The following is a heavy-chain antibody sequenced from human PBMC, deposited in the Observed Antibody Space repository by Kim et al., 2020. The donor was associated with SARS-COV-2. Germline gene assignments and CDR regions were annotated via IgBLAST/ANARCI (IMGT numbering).Heavy chain of an antibody. CDR1: GFTFSSYS. D-gene: IGHD3-22*01. CDR2: ISSSSSTI. CDR3: ARDGQYYYDSSGYYHDY. Sequence: GGSLRLSCAASGFTFSSYSMNWVRQAPGKGLEWVSYISSSSSTIYYADSVKGRFTISRDNAKNSLYLQMNSLRDEDTAVYYCARDGQYYYDSSGYYHDYWGQGTLVTVSS. J-gene: IGHJ4*02. V-gene: IGHV3-48*02.